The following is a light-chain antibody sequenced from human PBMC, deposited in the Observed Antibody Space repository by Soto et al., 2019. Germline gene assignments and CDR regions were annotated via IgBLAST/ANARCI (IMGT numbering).Light chain of an antibody. Sequence: EIVLTQSPGTLSLSPGERATLSCRASQSVSSSYLAWYQQKPGQAPRLLIYGASSRATGIPDRFSGSGSGTHFTLTINRLEPEDFAVYYCRQYDSSPITFGQGTRLEIK. V-gene: IGKV3-20*01. CDR3: RQYDSSPIT. CDR2: GAS. J-gene: IGKJ5*01. CDR1: QSVSSSY.